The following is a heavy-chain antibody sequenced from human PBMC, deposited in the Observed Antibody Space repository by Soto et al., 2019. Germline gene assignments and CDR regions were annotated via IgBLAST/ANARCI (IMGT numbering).Heavy chain of an antibody. CDR3: TTDPTTITMIVVVIGY. D-gene: IGHD3-22*01. V-gene: IGHV3-48*01. CDR1: GFTFSSYS. Sequence: GGSLRLSCAASGFTFSSYSMNWVRQAPGKELEWVSYISSSSSTIYYAAPVKGRFTISRDDSKNTLYLQMNSLKTEDTAVYYCTTDPTTITMIVVVIGYWGQGTLVTVSS. CDR2: ISSSSSTI. J-gene: IGHJ4*02.